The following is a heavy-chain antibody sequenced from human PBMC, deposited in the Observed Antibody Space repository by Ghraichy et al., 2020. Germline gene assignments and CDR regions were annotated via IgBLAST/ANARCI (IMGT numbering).Heavy chain of an antibody. Sequence: GGSLRLSCAASGFSFTDYWMHWVRQTPGRGLEWVSHLNIDGTTVNYADSVKGRFTISRDNAKNTMYLQMISLTVEDTAVYYCVRSYKDGLRHFDYWGQGTLVTAS. V-gene: IGHV3-74*01. CDR3: VRSYKDGLRHFDY. D-gene: IGHD1-14*01. J-gene: IGHJ4*02. CDR2: LNIDGTTV. CDR1: GFSFTDYW.